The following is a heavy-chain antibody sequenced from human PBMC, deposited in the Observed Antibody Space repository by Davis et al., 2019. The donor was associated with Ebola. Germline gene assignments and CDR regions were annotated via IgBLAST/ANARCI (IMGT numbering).Heavy chain of an antibody. J-gene: IGHJ5*02. CDR3: VTSRWFDP. D-gene: IGHD2-2*01. V-gene: IGHV1-24*01. Sequence: AASVKVCCKVSGNTLRKLSIYWVRHAPGVGLEWMGGFNPEDSEAIYAQKFQGRVIVTEDTSTETAYMELTSLKFEDTAIYYCVTSRWFDPWGQGTLVTVSS. CDR2: FNPEDSEA. CDR1: GNTLRKLS.